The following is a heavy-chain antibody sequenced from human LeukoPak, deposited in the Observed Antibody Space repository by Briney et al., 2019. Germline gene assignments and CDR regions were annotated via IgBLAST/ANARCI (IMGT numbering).Heavy chain of an antibody. CDR3: ARDPATVAAPNWFDP. V-gene: IGHV3-21*01. J-gene: IGHJ5*02. CDR1: GFTFSSYS. CDR2: ISSSSSYI. D-gene: IGHD6-19*01. Sequence: GGSLRLSCAASGFTFSSYSMNWVRQAPGKGLEWASSISSSSSYIYYADSVKGRFTISRDNAKNSLYLQMNSLRAEDTAVYYCARDPATVAAPNWFDPWGQGTLVTVSS.